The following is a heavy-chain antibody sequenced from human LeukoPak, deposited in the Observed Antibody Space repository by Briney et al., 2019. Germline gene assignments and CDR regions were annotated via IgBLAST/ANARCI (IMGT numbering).Heavy chain of an antibody. D-gene: IGHD3-22*01. CDR1: VGSISSGGYY. Sequence: SETLSLTCTFSVGSISSGGYYWSWIRQHPGKGLEWIGYIYYSGSTYYNPSLKSRVTISVDTSKNQFSLKMSSVAAADTAVYYCARAGKWLCIVYWGQATLVTVSS. CDR3: ARAGKWLCIVY. J-gene: IGHJ4*02. V-gene: IGHV4-31*03. CDR2: IYYSGST.